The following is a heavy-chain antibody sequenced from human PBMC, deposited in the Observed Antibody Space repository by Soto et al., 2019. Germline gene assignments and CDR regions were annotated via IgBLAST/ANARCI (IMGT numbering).Heavy chain of an antibody. V-gene: IGHV4-39*01. CDR1: GGSISSSSYY. CDR3: AERSAAGTPGDFQH. D-gene: IGHD6-13*01. J-gene: IGHJ1*01. CDR2: IYYSGST. Sequence: SETLSLTCTVSGGSISSSSYYWGWIRQPPGKGLEWIGSIYYSGSTYYNPSLKSRVTISVDTSKNQFSLKLSSVTAADTAVYYCAERSAAGTPGDFQHWGQGTLVTVSS.